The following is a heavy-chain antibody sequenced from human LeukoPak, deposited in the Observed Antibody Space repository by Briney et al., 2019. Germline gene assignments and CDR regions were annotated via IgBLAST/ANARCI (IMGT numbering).Heavy chain of an antibody. CDR3: ARVPIAVAGRKWDHYFDY. Sequence: KASETLSLTCAVYGGSFSVYYWSWNRQPPGKGLEWIGEINHSGSTNYNPSLKSRATISVDTSKNQFSLKLSSVTAADTAVYYCARVPIAVAGRKWDHYFDYWGQGTLVTVSS. J-gene: IGHJ4*02. CDR1: GGSFSVYY. CDR2: INHSGST. D-gene: IGHD6-19*01. V-gene: IGHV4-34*01.